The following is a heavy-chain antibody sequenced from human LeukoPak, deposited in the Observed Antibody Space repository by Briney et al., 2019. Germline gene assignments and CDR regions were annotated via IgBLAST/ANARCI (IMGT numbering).Heavy chain of an antibody. D-gene: IGHD7-27*01. CDR3: ARGGNWGYFGY. CDR1: GFSFNMFP. Sequence: GESLRLSCAASGFSFNMFPMHWVRQAPGKGLECVAVISYDGNNKYYADSVNGRFTISRDNSKNTLFLQMNSLRTEDTAIYHCARGGNWGYFGYWGQGTLVTVSS. V-gene: IGHV3-30*04. CDR2: ISYDGNNK. J-gene: IGHJ4*02.